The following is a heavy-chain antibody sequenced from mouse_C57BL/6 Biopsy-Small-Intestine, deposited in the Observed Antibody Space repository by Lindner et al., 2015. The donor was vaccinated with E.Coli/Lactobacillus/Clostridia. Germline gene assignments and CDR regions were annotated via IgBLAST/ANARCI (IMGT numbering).Heavy chain of an antibody. V-gene: IGHV1-62-2*01. CDR3: ARHEALFDY. CDR1: GYTFTEYT. CDR2: IYPGGASL. Sequence: VQLQESGAELVKPGASVKLSCEASGYTFTEYTIHWVKQRSGQGLEWIGWIYPGGASLKYNKKFRDKATLTAGKSSSTVYMELRGLTSEDSAVYFCARHEALFDYWGQGTTLTVSS. J-gene: IGHJ2*01.